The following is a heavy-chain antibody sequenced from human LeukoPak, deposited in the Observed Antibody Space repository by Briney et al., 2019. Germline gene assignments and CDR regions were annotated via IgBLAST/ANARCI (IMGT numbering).Heavy chain of an antibody. CDR1: GFTFTSYW. V-gene: IGHV3-74*01. D-gene: IGHD2-2*01. CDR3: ARGYCSSVSCPEAPFDI. J-gene: IGHJ3*02. Sequence: HPGGSLTLSCAASGFTFTSYWMHWVRQAPGKGLVGVSRIKSDGGSTTYADSVKGRFTISRDNAKNTLYLQMKSLRVEDTAVYYCARGYCSSVSCPEAPFDIWGQGTMVTVSS. CDR2: IKSDGGST.